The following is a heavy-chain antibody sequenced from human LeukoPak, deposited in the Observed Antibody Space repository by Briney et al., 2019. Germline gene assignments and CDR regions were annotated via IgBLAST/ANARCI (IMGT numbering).Heavy chain of an antibody. J-gene: IGHJ4*02. Sequence: PGGSLRLSCAASGFTFSSYWMSWVRQAPGKGLEWVANIKQDGSEKYYVDSVKGRFTNSRDNAKNSLYLQMNSLRAEDTAVYYCARDAYYDYVWGSYRTGIDYWGQGTLVTVSS. CDR3: ARDAYYDYVWGSYRTGIDY. D-gene: IGHD3-16*02. CDR2: IKQDGSEK. CDR1: GFTFSSYW. V-gene: IGHV3-7*01.